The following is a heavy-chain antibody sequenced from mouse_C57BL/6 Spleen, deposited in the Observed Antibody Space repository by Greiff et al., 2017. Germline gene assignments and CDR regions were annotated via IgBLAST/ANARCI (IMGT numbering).Heavy chain of an antibody. CDR2: IDPSDSYT. D-gene: IGHD1-1*01. CDR1: GYTFPSYW. V-gene: IGHV1-69*01. J-gene: IGHJ4*01. CDR3: ARDDYGSSYRYYAMDY. Sequence: QVQLQQPGAELVMPGASVKLSCKASGYTFPSYWLHWVKQRPGQGLEWIGEIDPSDSYTNYNQKFKGKSTLTVDKSSSTAYMQLSSLTSEDSAVYFCARDDYGSSYRYYAMDYWGQGTSVTVSS.